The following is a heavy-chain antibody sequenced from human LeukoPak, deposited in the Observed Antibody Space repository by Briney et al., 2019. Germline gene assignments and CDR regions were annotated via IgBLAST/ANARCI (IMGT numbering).Heavy chain of an antibody. D-gene: IGHD3-10*01. V-gene: IGHV1-69*13. CDR1: GGTFSSYA. Sequence: SVKVSCKASGGTFSSYAISWVRQAPGQGLEWMGGIIPIFGTANYAQKFQSRVTITADESTSTAYMELSSLRSEDTAVYYCARTMVRGVISSPYNWFDPWSQGTLVTVSS. J-gene: IGHJ5*02. CDR3: ARTMVRGVISSPYNWFDP. CDR2: IIPIFGTA.